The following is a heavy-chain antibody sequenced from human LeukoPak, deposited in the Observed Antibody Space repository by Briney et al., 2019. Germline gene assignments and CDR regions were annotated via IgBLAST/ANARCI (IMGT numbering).Heavy chain of an antibody. CDR2: IYSGGST. CDR3: ARDCCSGGSCYSGCDY. Sequence: GGSLRLSCAASGFTVSSNYMSWVRQAPGKGLEWVSVIYSGGSTYYADSVKGRFTISRHNSKNTLYLQMNSLRAEDMAVYYCARDCCSGGSCYSGCDYWGQGTLVTVSS. J-gene: IGHJ4*02. V-gene: IGHV3-53*04. CDR1: GFTVSSNY. D-gene: IGHD2-15*01.